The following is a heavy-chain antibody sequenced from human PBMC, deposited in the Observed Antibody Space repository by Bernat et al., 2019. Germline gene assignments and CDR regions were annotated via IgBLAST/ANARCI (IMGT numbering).Heavy chain of an antibody. V-gene: IGHV3-30*18. CDR1: GFTFSSYG. D-gene: IGHD6-13*01. Sequence: QVQLVESGGGVVQPGRSLRLSCAASGFTFSSYGMHWVRQAPGKGLEWVAVISYDGSNKYYADSVKGRFTISRDNSKNTLYLQMNSLRAEDTAVYYCAKASYSSSWENWYFDLWGRGTLVTVSS. J-gene: IGHJ2*01. CDR2: ISYDGSNK. CDR3: AKASYSSSWENWYFDL.